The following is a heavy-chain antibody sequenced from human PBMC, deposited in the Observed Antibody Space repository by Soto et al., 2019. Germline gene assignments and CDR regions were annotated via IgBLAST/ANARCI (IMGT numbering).Heavy chain of an antibody. Sequence: PSVKVSCKASGYTFTSYGISWVRQAPGQGLEWMGWISAYNGNTNYAQKLQGRVTMTTDTSTSTAYMELRSLRSDDTAVYYCARGTMVRGVIMSSVYWGQGTLVTVSS. J-gene: IGHJ4*02. V-gene: IGHV1-18*04. CDR2: ISAYNGNT. CDR1: GYTFTSYG. CDR3: ARGTMVRGVIMSSVY. D-gene: IGHD3-10*01.